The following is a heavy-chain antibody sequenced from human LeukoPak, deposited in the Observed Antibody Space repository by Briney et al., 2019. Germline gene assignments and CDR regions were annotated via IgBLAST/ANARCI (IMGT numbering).Heavy chain of an antibody. CDR1: GFTFSSYG. Sequence: GGSLRISCAASGFTFSSYGMHWVRQAPGKGLEWVAVIWYDGSNKYYADSVKGRFTISRDNSKNTLYLRMNSLRAEDTAVYYCARDRPVGDAFDYWGQGTLVTVSS. CDR2: IWYDGSNK. J-gene: IGHJ4*02. V-gene: IGHV3-33*01. CDR3: ARDRPVGDAFDY. D-gene: IGHD1-26*01.